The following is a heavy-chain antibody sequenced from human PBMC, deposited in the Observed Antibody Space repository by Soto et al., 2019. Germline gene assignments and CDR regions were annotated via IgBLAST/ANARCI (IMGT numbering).Heavy chain of an antibody. CDR2: IVPIFGTT. D-gene: IGHD6-19*01. CDR1: GGTFSNYA. V-gene: IGHV1-69*12. Sequence: QVQLVQSGAAVKKPGSSVKVSCKVSGGTFSNYAIDWVRLAPGHGLEWMGGIVPIFGTTYYTQKFQGRATIIADDSTTTAYLEMSSRRSEDTAIYYCARVEAVAGLYNYHGLDVWGQGTAVTVSS. J-gene: IGHJ6*02. CDR3: ARVEAVAGLYNYHGLDV.